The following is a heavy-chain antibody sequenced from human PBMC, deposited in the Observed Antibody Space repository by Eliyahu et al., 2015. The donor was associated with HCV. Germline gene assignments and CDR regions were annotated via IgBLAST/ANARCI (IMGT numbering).Heavy chain of an antibody. CDR2: VFHSGSP. D-gene: IGHD1-7*01. J-gene: IGHJ6*02. CDR3: VRYWLELRLGMDV. Sequence: QVQMQESGPGLVTPSXTLSLTCAVXGYSIXSGYXWGWSRQPPGKGXEWIGSVFHSGSPYYTPSLKRRLTISLDTSNNRFSLRLRSVTAADTAIYYCVRYWLELRLGMDVWGQGTTVTVSS. CDR1: GYSIXSGYX. V-gene: IGHV4-38-2*01.